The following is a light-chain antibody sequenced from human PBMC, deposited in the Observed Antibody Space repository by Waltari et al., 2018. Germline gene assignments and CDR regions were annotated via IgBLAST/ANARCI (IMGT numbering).Light chain of an antibody. CDR3: CSYSGSTTYVA. CDR1: SSDVGSHNL. V-gene: IGLV2-23*02. J-gene: IGLJ2*01. CDR2: EVS. Sequence: QSALTQPASVSGSPGQSITISCTGTSSDVGSHNLVSWYPHHPGNAPKLMICEVSKRPSGVSNRFSGSKSGNTASLTISGLQAEDEADYYCCSYSGSTTYVAFGGGTKLTVL.